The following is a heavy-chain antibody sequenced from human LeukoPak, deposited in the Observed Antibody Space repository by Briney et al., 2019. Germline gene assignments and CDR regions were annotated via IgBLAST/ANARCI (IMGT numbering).Heavy chain of an antibody. V-gene: IGHV1-69*05. J-gene: IGHJ5*02. Sequence: GSSVKVSCKASGGTFSSHAISWVRQAPGQGLEWMGGIIPIFGTANYAQKFQGRVTMPRNTSISTAYMELSSLRSEDTAVYYCARGRRTLGRNWFDPWGQGTLVTVSS. CDR1: GGTFSSHA. D-gene: IGHD1-1*01. CDR2: IIPIFGTA. CDR3: ARGRRTLGRNWFDP.